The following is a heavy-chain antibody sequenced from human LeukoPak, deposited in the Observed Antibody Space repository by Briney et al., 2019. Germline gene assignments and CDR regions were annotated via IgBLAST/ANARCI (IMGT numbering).Heavy chain of an antibody. CDR3: AKDKSSEYVDFFDY. J-gene: IGHJ4*02. Sequence: GGSLRLSCAASGFTFSSYWMHWVRQPPGKGLVWVSRINSDGSSTSYADSVKGRLTISRDNAKNTLYLQMNSLRAEDTAVYYCAKDKSSEYVDFFDYWGQGTLVTVSS. V-gene: IGHV3-74*01. D-gene: IGHD6-19*01. CDR1: GFTFSSYW. CDR2: INSDGSST.